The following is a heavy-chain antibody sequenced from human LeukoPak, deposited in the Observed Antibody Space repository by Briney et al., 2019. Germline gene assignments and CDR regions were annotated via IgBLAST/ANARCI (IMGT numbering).Heavy chain of an antibody. V-gene: IGHV3-20*01. CDR2: INWNGGST. Sequence: PGGSLRLSCAASGFTFDDYGMSWVRLAPGKGLEWVSGINWNGGSTGYADSVKGRFTISRDNAKNSLYLQMNSLRAEDTALYHCARQIRGYSYGYGYFDYWGQGTLVTVSS. CDR1: GFTFDDYG. J-gene: IGHJ4*02. D-gene: IGHD5-18*01. CDR3: ARQIRGYSYGYGYFDY.